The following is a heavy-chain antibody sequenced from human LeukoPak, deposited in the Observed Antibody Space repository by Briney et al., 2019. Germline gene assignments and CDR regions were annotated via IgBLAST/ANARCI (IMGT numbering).Heavy chain of an antibody. Sequence: SAKVSCKASGGTFSSYAISWVRQAPGQGLEWMGGIIPIFGTANYAQKFQGRVTITTDESTSTAYMELSSLRSEDTAVYYCAIVVVPAAYYYYMDVWGKGTTVTVSS. CDR3: AIVVVPAAYYYYMDV. CDR1: GGTFSSYA. J-gene: IGHJ6*03. V-gene: IGHV1-69*05. D-gene: IGHD2-2*01. CDR2: IIPIFGTA.